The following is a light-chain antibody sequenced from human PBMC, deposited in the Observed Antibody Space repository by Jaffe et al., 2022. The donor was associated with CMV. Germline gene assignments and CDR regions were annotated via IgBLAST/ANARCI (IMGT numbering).Light chain of an antibody. Sequence: DIQMTQSPSTLSASVGDRVTITCRASQSISGSLAWYQQKPGKAPKLLIYKASSLESEVPSRFSGSGSVTEFTLTISSLQPDDFATYYCQQYNSNPVTFGPGTKVDIK. V-gene: IGKV1-5*03. CDR1: QSISGS. CDR3: QQYNSNPVT. CDR2: KAS. J-gene: IGKJ3*01.